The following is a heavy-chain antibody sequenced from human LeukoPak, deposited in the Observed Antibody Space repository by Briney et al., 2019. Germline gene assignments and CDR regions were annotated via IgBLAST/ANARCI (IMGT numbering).Heavy chain of an antibody. J-gene: IGHJ6*02. D-gene: IGHD2-15*01. Sequence: PSETLSLTCAVYGGSFRGYYWRWIRHPRGKGLEWIGEINHSGSTNYNPSLKSRVTISVDTSKNQFSLKLSSVTAADTGVYYCARAKVVAATFYYSHGMDVWGQGTSVTVSS. V-gene: IGHV4-34*01. CDR3: ARAKVVAATFYYSHGMDV. CDR2: INHSGST. CDR1: GGSFRGYY.